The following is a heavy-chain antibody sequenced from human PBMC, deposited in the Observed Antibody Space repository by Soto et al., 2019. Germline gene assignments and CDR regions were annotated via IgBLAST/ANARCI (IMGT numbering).Heavy chain of an antibody. J-gene: IGHJ6*02. V-gene: IGHV1-2*02. Sequence: PSVKVSCKASGYTFTGYYMHWVRQAPGQGLEWMGWINPNSGGTNYAQKFQGRVTMTRDTSISTAYMELSRLRSDDTAVYYCARIWRQQLDYYYYYGMDVWGQGTTVTVSS. D-gene: IGHD6-13*01. CDR2: INPNSGGT. CDR1: GYTFTGYY. CDR3: ARIWRQQLDYYYYYGMDV.